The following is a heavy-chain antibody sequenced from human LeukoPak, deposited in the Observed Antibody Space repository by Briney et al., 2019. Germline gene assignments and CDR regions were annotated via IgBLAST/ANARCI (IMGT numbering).Heavy chain of an antibody. J-gene: IGHJ6*04. CDR3: ARDYAVAGTSGMDV. CDR1: GGSISSYY. CDR2: IYTSGST. D-gene: IGHD6-19*01. Sequence: SETLSLTCTVSGGSISSYYWSWIRQPAGKGLEWIGRIYTSGSTNYNPSLKSRVTISVDTSKNQFSLKLSSVTAADTAVYYCARDYAVAGTSGMDVWGKGTTVTVSS. V-gene: IGHV4-4*07.